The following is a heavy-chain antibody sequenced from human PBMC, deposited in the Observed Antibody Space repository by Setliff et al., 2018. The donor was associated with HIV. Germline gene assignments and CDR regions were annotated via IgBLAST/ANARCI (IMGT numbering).Heavy chain of an antibody. CDR2: IYLGDSDT. CDR3: VRHVSSSAVFDP. CDR1: GYRFTSYW. D-gene: IGHD3-10*01. J-gene: IGHJ5*02. V-gene: IGHV5-51*01. Sequence: GESLKISCKGSGYRFTSYWIDWVRQTPGKGLEWMGIIYLGDSDTRYSPSFQGQVTISVDKSISTAYLQWSSLKASDTAMYYCVRHVSSSAVFDPWGQGTLVTVSS.